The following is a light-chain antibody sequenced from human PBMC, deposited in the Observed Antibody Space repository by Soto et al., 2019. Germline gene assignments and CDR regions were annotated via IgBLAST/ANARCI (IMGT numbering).Light chain of an antibody. CDR1: QSISNW. J-gene: IGKJ1*01. CDR3: QQFNSLT. V-gene: IGKV1-5*01. Sequence: DIQMTQSPSTLSASVGDTVTITCRASQSISNWLAWYQQKPGKAPKVLIYDASSLETGVPSRFSGSGSGTEFTLTISSLQPDDFATYYCQQFNSLTFGQGTKWIS. CDR2: DAS.